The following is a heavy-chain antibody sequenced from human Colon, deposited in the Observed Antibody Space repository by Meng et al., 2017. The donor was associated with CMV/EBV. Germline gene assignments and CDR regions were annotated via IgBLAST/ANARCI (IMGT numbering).Heavy chain of an antibody. CDR2: IYHSGTT. D-gene: IGHD5-18*01. CDR1: GVSISSDNW. CDR3: AKIPLGYSLSPLVGLDP. V-gene: IGHV4-4*02. J-gene: IGHJ5*02. Sequence: QVQLQESSPDLVKPSGTLSFICSGSGVSISSDNWWTWVRQPPGKGLEWIGEIYHSGTTNYNPSLKSRVTISVDKSKNQVSLNLSSVTAADTAVYFCAKIPLGYSLSPLVGLDPWGQGTLVTVSS.